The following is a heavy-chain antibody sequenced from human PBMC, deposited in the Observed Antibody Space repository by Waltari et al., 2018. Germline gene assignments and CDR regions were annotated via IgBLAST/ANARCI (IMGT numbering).Heavy chain of an antibody. D-gene: IGHD3-16*01. CDR2: IYYSGST. CDR3: ARDREGEAHFDY. Sequence: QLQLQESGPGLVKPSETLSLTCTVSGGSISSSSYYWGWIRQPPGKGLEWIGSIYYSGSTYYNPSLKSRVTISVDTSKNQFSLKLSSVTAADTAVYYCARDREGEAHFDYWGQGTLVTVSS. J-gene: IGHJ4*02. CDR1: GGSISSSSYY. V-gene: IGHV4-39*07.